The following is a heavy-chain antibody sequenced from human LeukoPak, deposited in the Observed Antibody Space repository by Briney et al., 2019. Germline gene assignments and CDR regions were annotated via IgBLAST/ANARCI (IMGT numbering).Heavy chain of an antibody. J-gene: IGHJ5*02. V-gene: IGHV4-39*07. CDR1: GASISSSSYY. D-gene: IGHD1-26*01. CDR2: IYYSGST. CDR3: AWGELLKGNWFVP. Sequence: SESLSLTCTVSGASISSSSYYWGWIRQPPGKGLEWIGRIYYSGSTYYNPSLKSRAPISVDTSKNQSSLKLSCVPAADTAVYCCAWGELLKGNWFVPGREKPLVSVSS.